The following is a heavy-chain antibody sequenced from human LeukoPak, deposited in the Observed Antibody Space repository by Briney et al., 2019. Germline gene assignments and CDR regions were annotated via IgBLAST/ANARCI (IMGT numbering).Heavy chain of an antibody. CDR1: GGSISSGSYY. CDR2: IYTSGST. D-gene: IGHD1-14*01. V-gene: IGHV4-61*02. Sequence: PSQTLSLTCTVSGGSISSGSYYWSWIRQPAGKGLEWIGRIYTSGSTNYNPSLKSRVTISVDASKNQFSLKLSSVTAADTAVYYCARPRYHGVDYWGQGTLVTVSS. J-gene: IGHJ4*02. CDR3: ARPRYHGVDY.